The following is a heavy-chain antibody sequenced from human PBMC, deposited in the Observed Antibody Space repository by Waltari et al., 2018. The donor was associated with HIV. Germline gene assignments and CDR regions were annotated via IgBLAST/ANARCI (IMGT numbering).Heavy chain of an antibody. D-gene: IGHD7-27*01. V-gene: IGHV3-30-3*01. Sequence: QVQLVESGGGVVQPGKSLRLSCAASGFTFSNFGMHWVRQAPGKGLEWVALRSNDGSKKYDADSVKGRFTISRANSKNTLYLQMNSLRPDDTAVYYCVRALGDYWGQGTLVTISS. CDR3: VRALGDY. CDR2: RSNDGSKK. CDR1: GFTFSNFG. J-gene: IGHJ4*02.